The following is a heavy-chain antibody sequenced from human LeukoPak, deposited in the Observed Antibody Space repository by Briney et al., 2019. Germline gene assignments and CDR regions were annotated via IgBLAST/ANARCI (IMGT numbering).Heavy chain of an antibody. J-gene: IGHJ4*02. V-gene: IGHV1-24*01. Sequence: ASVKVSCKVSGSTLTDLFTFWVRQAPGEGLECMGGFDPEYGETIYAQKFQGRVTITADPSRATAYMELASLRSEDTAMYYCVTEGYCTSDSCYVHWGQGTLVTVSS. CDR1: GSTLTDLF. CDR2: FDPEYGET. CDR3: VTEGYCTSDSCYVH. D-gene: IGHD2-2*01.